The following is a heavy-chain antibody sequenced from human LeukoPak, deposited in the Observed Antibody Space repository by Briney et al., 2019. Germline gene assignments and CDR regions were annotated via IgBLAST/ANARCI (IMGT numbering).Heavy chain of an antibody. CDR1: GYTFTSYD. CDR2: MNPKSANT. Sequence: ASVKVSCKASGYTFTSYDINWVRQATGQGLEWMGWMNPKSANTGYAQKFQGRVTMTRNTSINTAYMEPSSLTSEDTAVYYCARGRLSTSGWYKGDYWGQGTLVTVSS. J-gene: IGHJ4*02. D-gene: IGHD6-19*01. CDR3: ARGRLSTSGWYKGDY. V-gene: IGHV1-8*01.